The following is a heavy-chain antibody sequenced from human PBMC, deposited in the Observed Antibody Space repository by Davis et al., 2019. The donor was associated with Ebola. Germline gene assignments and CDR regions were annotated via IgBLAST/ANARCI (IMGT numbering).Heavy chain of an antibody. V-gene: IGHV3-74*01. CDR3: ARDYYGSGSYYYYYGMDV. J-gene: IGHJ6*02. Sequence: HTGGSLRLSCAASGFTFSSYWMHWVRQAPGKGLVWVSRINSDGSSTSYADSVKGRFTISRDNAKNTLYLQMNSLRAEDTAVYYCARDYYGSGSYYYYYGMDVWGQGTTVTVSS. D-gene: IGHD3-10*01. CDR1: GFTFSSYW. CDR2: INSDGSST.